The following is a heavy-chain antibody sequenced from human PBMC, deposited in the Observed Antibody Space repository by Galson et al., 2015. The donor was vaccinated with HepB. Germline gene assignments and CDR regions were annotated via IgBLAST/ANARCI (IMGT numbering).Heavy chain of an antibody. J-gene: IGHJ6*02. CDR2: ISSSSSYI. CDR3: ARDFRLSSWTNYYYYGMDV. V-gene: IGHV3-21*01. CDR1: GFTFSSYS. Sequence: SLRLSCAASGFTFSSYSMNWVRQAPGKGLEWVSSISSSSSYIYYADSVKGRFTISRDNAKNSLYLQMNSLRAEDTAVYYCARDFRLSSWTNYYYYGMDVWGQGTTVTVSS. D-gene: IGHD6-13*01.